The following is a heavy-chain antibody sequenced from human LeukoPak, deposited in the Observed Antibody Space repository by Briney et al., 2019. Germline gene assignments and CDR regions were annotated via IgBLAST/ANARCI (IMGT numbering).Heavy chain of an antibody. J-gene: IGHJ6*02. Sequence: GGSLRLSCAASGFTFSSYWMSWVRQAPRKGLEWVANIKQDGSQKYYVDSVKGRFTISRDNSKNTLYLQMNSLRAEDTAVYYCARKAAATNLGYYYGMDVWGQGTTVTVSS. CDR3: ARKAAATNLGYYYGMDV. CDR2: IKQDGSQK. CDR1: GFTFSSYW. D-gene: IGHD6-13*01. V-gene: IGHV3-7*01.